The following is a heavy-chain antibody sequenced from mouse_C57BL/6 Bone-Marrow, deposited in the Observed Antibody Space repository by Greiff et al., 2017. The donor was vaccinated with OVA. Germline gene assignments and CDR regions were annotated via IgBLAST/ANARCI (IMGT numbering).Heavy chain of an antibody. CDR3: SASYYSDNVGNFDY. CDR1: GYTFTDHT. J-gene: IGHJ2*01. CDR2: IYPRDGST. V-gene: IGHV1-78*01. Sequence: QVQLQQPDAELVKPGASVKISCKASGYTFTDHTIHWMKQRPEQGLEWIGDIYPRDGSTKYNEKFKDKATLTADKSSSTAYMQLNSLTSEDSAVYYCSASYYSDNVGNFDYWGQGTTLTVSS. D-gene: IGHD2-12*01.